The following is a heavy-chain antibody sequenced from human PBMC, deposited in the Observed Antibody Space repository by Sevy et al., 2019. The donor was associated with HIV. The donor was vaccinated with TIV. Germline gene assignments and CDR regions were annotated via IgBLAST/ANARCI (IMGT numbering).Heavy chain of an antibody. CDR3: ARGWDGYNYNWFDP. V-gene: IGHV4-39*01. Sequence: SETLSLTCTVSGGSISSSSYYWGWIRQPPGKGLEWIGSIYYSGSTYYNPSLKSRVTISVDTSKNQFSLKLSSVTAADTAVYYCARGWDGYNYNWFDPWGQRTLVTVSS. CDR2: IYYSGST. J-gene: IGHJ5*02. D-gene: IGHD5-12*01. CDR1: GGSISSSSYY.